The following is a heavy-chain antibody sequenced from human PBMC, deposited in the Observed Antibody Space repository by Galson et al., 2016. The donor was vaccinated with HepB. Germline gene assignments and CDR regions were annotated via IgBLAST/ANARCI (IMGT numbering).Heavy chain of an antibody. Sequence: SLRLSCAVSGITFSAYDFNWVRQGPGKGLEWISYIGRRDDYMHYADSVKGRFIGSRDNAKDSLFLQMNNVRVEDTAVYYCARVDPADPGFLYSWGQGTLVTVSS. J-gene: IGHJ5*02. V-gene: IGHV3-48*03. CDR2: IGRRDDYM. CDR3: ARVDPADPGFLYS. CDR1: GITFSAYD. D-gene: IGHD2/OR15-2a*01.